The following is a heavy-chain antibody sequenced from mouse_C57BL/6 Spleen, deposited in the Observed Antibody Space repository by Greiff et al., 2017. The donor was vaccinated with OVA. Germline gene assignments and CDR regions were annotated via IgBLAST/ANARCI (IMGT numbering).Heavy chain of an antibody. CDR1: GFTFSDYG. CDR2: ISRGSSTI. J-gene: IGHJ2*01. Sequence: EVHLVESGGGLVKPGGSLKLSCAASGFTFSDYGMHWVRQAPEKGLEWVAYISRGSSTIYYADTVKGRVINARDNAQNTLFHQMTSLRSEDTAMYYWAREDWEYYFDYWGQGTTLTVSS. CDR3: AREDWEYYFDY. D-gene: IGHD4-1*01. V-gene: IGHV5-17*01.